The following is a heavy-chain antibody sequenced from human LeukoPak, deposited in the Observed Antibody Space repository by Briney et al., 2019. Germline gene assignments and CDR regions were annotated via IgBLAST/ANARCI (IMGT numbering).Heavy chain of an antibody. CDR3: RRGHWDDHA. Sequence: GGSLRLSGAASGFTFSDFWMSWVRQAPGKGLEWVASVTQDGSENHYVDSAKGRFTISRDNAKNSLYLQMSSLRAEDTAVYWCRRGHWDDHAWGQGTLVTVSS. CDR2: VTQDGSEN. CDR1: GFTFSDFW. J-gene: IGHJ5*02. D-gene: IGHD7-27*01. V-gene: IGHV3-7*01.